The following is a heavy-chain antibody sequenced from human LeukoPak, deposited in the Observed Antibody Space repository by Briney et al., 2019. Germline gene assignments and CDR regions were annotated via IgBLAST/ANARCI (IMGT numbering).Heavy chain of an antibody. Sequence: GGSLRLCRAASGFTFSSYGMHWVRQAPGKGLEWVAVISYDGSNKYYADSVKGRFTISRDNSKNTLYLQMNSLRAEDTAVYYCAKAGGYCSGGSCEDYWGQGTLVTVSS. V-gene: IGHV3-30*18. CDR2: ISYDGSNK. CDR3: AKAGGYCSGGSCEDY. D-gene: IGHD2-15*01. CDR1: GFTFSSYG. J-gene: IGHJ4*02.